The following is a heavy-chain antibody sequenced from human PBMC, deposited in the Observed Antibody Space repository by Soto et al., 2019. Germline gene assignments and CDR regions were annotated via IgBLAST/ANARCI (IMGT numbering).Heavy chain of an antibody. CDR3: ARKAWTRLDY. Sequence: QLQLQESGPGLVKPSGTLSLTCGVSGGSLSTPVWWRWVRLPPGKGLEWIGEVFHSGSANYNPSLQSRVTISLDKSTNQSSLRLSSVTAADTAVYYCARKAWTRLDYWGQGALVTVSS. V-gene: IGHV4-4*02. CDR2: VFHSGSA. D-gene: IGHD1-1*01. J-gene: IGHJ4*02. CDR1: GGSLSTPVW.